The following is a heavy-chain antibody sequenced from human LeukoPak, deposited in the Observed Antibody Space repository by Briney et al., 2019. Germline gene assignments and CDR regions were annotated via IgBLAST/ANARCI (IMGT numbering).Heavy chain of an antibody. CDR3: AREWDGPFDY. V-gene: IGHV4-4*09. CDR1: GGSISSYY. Sequence: SETLSLTCTVSGGSISSYYWSWIRQPPGKGLEWIGYIYTSGSTNYNPSLKSRVTISVDTSKNQFSLKLSSVTAADTAVYYCAREWDGPFDYWGQGTLVTVSS. J-gene: IGHJ4*02. D-gene: IGHD1-26*01. CDR2: IYTSGST.